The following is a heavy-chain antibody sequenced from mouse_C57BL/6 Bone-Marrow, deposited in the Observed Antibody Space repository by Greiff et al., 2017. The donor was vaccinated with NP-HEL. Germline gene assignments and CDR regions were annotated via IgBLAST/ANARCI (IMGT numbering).Heavy chain of an antibody. V-gene: IGHV1-18*01. J-gene: IGHJ4*01. CDR2: INPNNGGT. CDR3: ARNDYDDMGY. CDR1: GYTFTDYN. Sequence: VQLKESGPELVKPGASVKIPCKASGYTFTDYNMDWVKQSHGKSLEWIGDINPNNGGTIYNQKFKGKATLTVDKSSSTAYMELRSLTSEDTAVYYCARNDYDDMGYWGQGTSVTVSS.